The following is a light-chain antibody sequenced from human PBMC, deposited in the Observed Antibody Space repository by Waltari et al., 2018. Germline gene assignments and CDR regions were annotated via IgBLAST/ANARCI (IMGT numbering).Light chain of an antibody. Sequence: DIQVIQSPSSLSAPVGDRVTITCRSTQSISDYLNWFQVKPGRAPNLLIYPATGLQSEVPSSFNGSGSGAPVTLTISRLRPEDSASYFCQQNYRTPPTFGQGTKVEI. J-gene: IGKJ1*01. V-gene: IGKV1-39*01. CDR1: QSISDY. CDR2: PAT. CDR3: QQNYRTPPT.